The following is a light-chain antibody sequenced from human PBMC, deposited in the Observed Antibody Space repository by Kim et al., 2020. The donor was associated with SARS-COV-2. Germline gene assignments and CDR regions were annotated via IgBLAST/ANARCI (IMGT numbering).Light chain of an antibody. Sequence: ASVGDRVTLPCRATQGISNYVAWYQHKPGKVPKVLIYAASTLQSGVPSRFSGSGSGTDFTLTISGLQPEDVATYYCQKYNSALFTFGPGTKVDIK. V-gene: IGKV1-27*01. CDR3: QKYNSALFT. CDR1: QGISNY. J-gene: IGKJ3*01. CDR2: AAS.